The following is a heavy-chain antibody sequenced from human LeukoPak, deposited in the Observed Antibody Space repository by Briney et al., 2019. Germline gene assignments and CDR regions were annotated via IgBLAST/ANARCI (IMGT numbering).Heavy chain of an antibody. V-gene: IGHV3-23*01. CDR3: ASVKWDADY. CDR1: GFTFSSYA. D-gene: IGHD1-26*01. J-gene: IGHJ4*02. Sequence: PGGSLRPSCAASGFTFSSYAMSWVRQAPGKGLEWVSAISGSGGSTYYADSVKDRFTISRDNSKNTLYLQMNSLRAEDTAVYYCASVKWDADYWGQGTLVTVSS. CDR2: ISGSGGST.